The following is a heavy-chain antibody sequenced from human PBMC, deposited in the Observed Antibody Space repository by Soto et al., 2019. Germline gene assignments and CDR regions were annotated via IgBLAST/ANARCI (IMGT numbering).Heavy chain of an antibody. D-gene: IGHD4-17*01. CDR1: GFSLSNYG. CDR3: VKDHLMNTVTTGGY. V-gene: IGHV3-30*18. Sequence: QVQLVESGGGVVQPGRSLRLSCAAPGFSLSNYGMHWVRQAPGKGLEWVAVISYHGRDEYYADSVKGRFTISRDTSKNTLYLQMNTLRPEDTAVYYCVKDHLMNTVTTGGYWGQGTLVTVSS. CDR2: ISYHGRDE. J-gene: IGHJ4*02.